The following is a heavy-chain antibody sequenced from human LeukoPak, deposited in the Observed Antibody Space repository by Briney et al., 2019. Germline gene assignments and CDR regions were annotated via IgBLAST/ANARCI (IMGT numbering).Heavy chain of an antibody. Sequence: PSETLSLTCTASGGSISTYYWSWIRQPPGKGLEWIGYISYSGSTNYNPSLKSRVTISVDTSKNQFSLKLNSVTAADTAVYYCARYIWGSYPTFEDYWGQGSLVTVSS. D-gene: IGHD3-16*02. V-gene: IGHV4-59*01. CDR2: ISYSGST. CDR1: GGSISTYY. CDR3: ARYIWGSYPTFEDY. J-gene: IGHJ4*02.